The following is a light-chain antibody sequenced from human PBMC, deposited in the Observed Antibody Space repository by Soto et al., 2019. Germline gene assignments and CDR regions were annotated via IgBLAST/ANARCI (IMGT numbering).Light chain of an antibody. Sequence: QSALTQPASVSGSPGQSITISCTGTSSDVGAYNYVSWYQQHPGKAPKLMIFEVNNRPSGVSNRFSGSKSGNTASLAISGFQAEDEADYYCSSYTSSSTLVFGGGTKVTVL. J-gene: IGLJ2*01. V-gene: IGLV2-14*01. CDR3: SSYTSSSTLV. CDR1: SSDVGAYNY. CDR2: EVN.